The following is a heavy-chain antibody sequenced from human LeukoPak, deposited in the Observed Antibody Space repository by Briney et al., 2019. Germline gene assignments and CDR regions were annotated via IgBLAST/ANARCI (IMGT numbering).Heavy chain of an antibody. CDR1: GYSFTSYW. CDR3: ARRGPTYSSSWDDAFDI. D-gene: IGHD6-13*01. Sequence: GESLKISCKGSGYSFTSYWIAWVRQMPGKGLEWMGIIYPGDSDTRYSPSFQGQVTISADKSISTAYLQWSSLKASDTAMYYCARRGPTYSSSWDDAFDIWGQGTMVTVSS. CDR2: IYPGDSDT. J-gene: IGHJ3*02. V-gene: IGHV5-51*01.